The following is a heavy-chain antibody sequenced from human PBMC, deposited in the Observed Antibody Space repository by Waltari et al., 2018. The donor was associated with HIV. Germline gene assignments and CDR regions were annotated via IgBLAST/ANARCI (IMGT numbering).Heavy chain of an antibody. CDR3: ARADYDSSGYYYVFHDY. J-gene: IGHJ4*02. CDR2: IDHSGST. D-gene: IGHD3-22*01. V-gene: IGHV4-38-2*01. Sequence: QVQLQESGPGLVKPSETLSLTCAVSGYSISSGYYWGWIRQPPGKGLEWIGSIDHSGSTYYNPSLTVRVTISVDTSKIQFSLKLSSVTAADTAVYYCARADYDSSGYYYVFHDYWGQGTLVTVSS. CDR1: GYSISSGYY.